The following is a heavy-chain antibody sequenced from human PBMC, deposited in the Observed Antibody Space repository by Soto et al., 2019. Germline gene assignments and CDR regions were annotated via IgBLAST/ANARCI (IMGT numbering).Heavy chain of an antibody. D-gene: IGHD1-26*01. J-gene: IGHJ4*02. Sequence: SGPTLVNPTQTLTLTCTFSGFSLSTTGAGVTWIRQPPGKTLEWLALIYWNDDKYYSPSLNSRLTITKDTSKNQVVLTMTNMDPGDTATYYCAHRVGYVGAIDYWGQGTLVTVSS. V-gene: IGHV2-5*01. CDR1: GFSLSTTGAG. CDR3: AHRVGYVGAIDY. CDR2: IYWNDDK.